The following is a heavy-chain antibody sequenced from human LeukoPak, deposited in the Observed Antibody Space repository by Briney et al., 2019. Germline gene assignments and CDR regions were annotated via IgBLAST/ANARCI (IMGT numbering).Heavy chain of an antibody. V-gene: IGHV1-8*01. CDR2: MTPSSGSA. CDR1: GYRFTSYD. Sequence: ASVKVSCKTSGYRFTSYDISWARQATGQGLQWMGRMTPSSGSAEYAQRFQGKVTLTRDTASGTAYLELRSLSADDTAIYYCAREGPLFVLDYWGQGTRVAVSS. CDR3: AREGPLFVLDY. D-gene: IGHD6-6*01. J-gene: IGHJ4*02.